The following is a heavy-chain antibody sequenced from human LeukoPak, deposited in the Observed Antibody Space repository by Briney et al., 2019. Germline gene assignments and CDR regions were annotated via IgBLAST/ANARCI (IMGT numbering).Heavy chain of an antibody. V-gene: IGHV4-4*07. CDR2: IYTSGST. J-gene: IGHJ3*02. CDR3: ATNSVLRFLERRDDAFDI. Sequence: SETLSLTCTVSGGSISSYYWSWIRQPAGKGLEWIGRIYTSGSTNYNPSLKSRVTMSVDTSKNQFSLRLSSVAAADTAVYYCATNSVLRFLERRDDAFDIWGQGTMVTVSS. CDR1: GGSISSYY. D-gene: IGHD3-3*01.